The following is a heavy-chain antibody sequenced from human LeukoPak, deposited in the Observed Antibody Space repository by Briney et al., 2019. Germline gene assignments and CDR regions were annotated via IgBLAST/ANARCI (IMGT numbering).Heavy chain of an antibody. CDR1: GGSISSYY. J-gene: IGHJ4*02. CDR2: IYYSGST. Sequence: SETLSLTCTVSGGSISSYYRSWIRQPPGKGLEWIGYIYYSGSTNYNPSLKSRVTISVDTSKNQFSLKLSSVTAADTAVYYCARDGRDGYNQFDYWGQGTLVTVSS. V-gene: IGHV4-59*01. D-gene: IGHD5-24*01. CDR3: ARDGRDGYNQFDY.